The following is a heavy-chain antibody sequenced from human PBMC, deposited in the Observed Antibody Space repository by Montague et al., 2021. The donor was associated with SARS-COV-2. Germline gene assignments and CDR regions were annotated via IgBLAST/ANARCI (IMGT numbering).Heavy chain of an antibody. V-gene: IGHV4-39*01. CDR3: ARLVWFGELSSENWFDP. Sequence: SETLSLTCTVSGGSISSSSTYWGWIRQPPGKGLEWIGSIYYSGSTYYXGSLKSRVTISVDTSKNQFSLKLNSVTAADTAVYYCARLVWFGELSSENWFDPWGQGTLVTVSS. CDR2: IYYSGST. CDR1: GGSISSSSTY. J-gene: IGHJ5*02. D-gene: IGHD3-10*01.